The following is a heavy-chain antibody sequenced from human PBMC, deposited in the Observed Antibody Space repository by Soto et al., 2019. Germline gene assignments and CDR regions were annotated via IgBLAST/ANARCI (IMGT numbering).Heavy chain of an antibody. Sequence: QLQLRESGPGLVKPSGTLSLTCTVSGGSISSSVYYWGWIRQPPGKGLEWIGSIYYSGTTYYNPSLKSRVTISVDTSKNQFSLKLSSVTAADTAVYYCARQYSNNWHAISDYWGQGTLVTVSS. CDR3: ARQYSNNWHAISDY. V-gene: IGHV4-39*01. J-gene: IGHJ4*02. CDR2: IYYSGTT. D-gene: IGHD1-20*01. CDR1: GGSISSSVYY.